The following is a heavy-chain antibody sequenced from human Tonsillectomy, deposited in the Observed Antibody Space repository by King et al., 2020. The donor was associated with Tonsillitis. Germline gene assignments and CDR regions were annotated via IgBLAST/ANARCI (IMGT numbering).Heavy chain of an antibody. CDR1: GGSISSYY. Sequence: VQLQESGPGLVKPSETLSLTCTVSGGSISSYYWSWIRQPPGKGLEWIGYIYYSGSTNYNPSLKSRVTISVDTSKNQFYLKLSFVTAADTAVYYCARSAYYDSSGYYPPDYYYYYGMDVWGQGTTVTVSS. D-gene: IGHD3-22*01. V-gene: IGHV4-59*01. CDR3: ARSAYYDSSGYYPPDYYYYYGMDV. J-gene: IGHJ6*02. CDR2: IYYSGST.